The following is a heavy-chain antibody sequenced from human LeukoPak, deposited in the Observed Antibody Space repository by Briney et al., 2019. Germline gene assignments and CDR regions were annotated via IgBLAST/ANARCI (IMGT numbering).Heavy chain of an antibody. CDR2: INHSGST. D-gene: IGHD1-26*01. V-gene: IGHV4-34*01. J-gene: IGHJ4*02. Sequence: PSETLSLTCTVSGASIRRYHWSWIRQPPGKGLEWIGEINHSGSTNYNPSLKSRVTISVDTSKNQFSLNLSSVTAADTAVYYCARWEGGSYYDFDYWGQGTLVTVSS. CDR3: ARWEGGSYYDFDY. CDR1: GASIRRYH.